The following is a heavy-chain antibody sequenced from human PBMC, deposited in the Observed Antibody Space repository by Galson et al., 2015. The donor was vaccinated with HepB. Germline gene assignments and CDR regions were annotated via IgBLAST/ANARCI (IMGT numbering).Heavy chain of an antibody. CDR1: GFTFSSYW. CDR3: ARSPPYCSTTSCYLDY. V-gene: IGHV3-21*01. Sequence: SLRLSCAASGFTFSSYWMSWVRQAPGKGLEWVSSISSSSSYIYYADSVKGRFTISRDNAKNSLYLQMNSLRAEDTAVYYCARSPPYCSTTSCYLDYWGQGTLVTVSS. CDR2: ISSSSSYI. J-gene: IGHJ4*02. D-gene: IGHD2-2*01.